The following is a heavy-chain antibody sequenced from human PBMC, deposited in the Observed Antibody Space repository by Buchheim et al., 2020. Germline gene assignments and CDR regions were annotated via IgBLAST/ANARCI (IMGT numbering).Heavy chain of an antibody. V-gene: IGHV3-15*01. CDR2: IKSKVDGETT. D-gene: IGHD3-10*01. CDR3: TTGSRGH. J-gene: IGHJ4*02. Sequence: VQLVESGGGLVKPGGSLRLSCEGPGFTFTSAWMVWVRQAPGKGLEWVGRIKSKVDGETTDFASPMKGRISISRDDSKNMVFLQIDNLKVEDTAVYYCTTGSRGHWGQGTL. CDR1: GFTFTSAW.